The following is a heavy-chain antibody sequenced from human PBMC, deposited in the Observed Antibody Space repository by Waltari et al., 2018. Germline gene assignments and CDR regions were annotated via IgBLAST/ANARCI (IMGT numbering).Heavy chain of an antibody. CDR2: ISYDGSNK. D-gene: IGHD2-21*01. J-gene: IGHJ4*02. Sequence: QVQLVASGGGVVQPGRSLRLSCAASGFTFSSFSMHWVRQAPGKGLEWVAGISYDGSNKYYADSVKGRFTISRDNSKNTLYLQMNSLRAEDTAVYYCARSCLWGGGDCPFDYWGQGTLVTVSS. CDR1: GFTFSSFS. CDR3: ARSCLWGGGDCPFDY. V-gene: IGHV3-30-3*01.